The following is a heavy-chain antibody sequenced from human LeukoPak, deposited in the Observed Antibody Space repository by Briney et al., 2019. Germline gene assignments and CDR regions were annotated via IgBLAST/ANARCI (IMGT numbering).Heavy chain of an antibody. CDR3: AKEGYCSSTSCHDAFDI. V-gene: IGHV3-23*01. Sequence: PGGSLRLSCVASGFSFSTYAMSWVRQAPGKGLEWVAAIGGSGDTTNYADSVRGRFTISRDNSKNTLYVQMNSLRVEDTAVYYCAKEGYCSSTSCHDAFDIWGQRTMVTVSS. CDR1: GFSFSTYA. CDR2: IGGSGDTT. D-gene: IGHD2-2*01. J-gene: IGHJ3*02.